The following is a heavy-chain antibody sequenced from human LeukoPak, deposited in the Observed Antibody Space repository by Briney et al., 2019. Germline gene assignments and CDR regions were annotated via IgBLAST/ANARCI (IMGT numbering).Heavy chain of an antibody. J-gene: IGHJ4*02. CDR2: ISGSGGST. CDR3: AKDRNYGSGSYYSYYFDY. CDR1: GFTFSSYG. V-gene: IGHV3-23*01. D-gene: IGHD3-10*01. Sequence: TGGSLRLSCAASGFTFSSYGMGWVRQAPGKGLEWVSAISGSGGSTYYADSVKGRFTISRDNSKNTLYLQMNSLRAEDTAVYYCAKDRNYGSGSYYSYYFDYWGQGTLVTVSS.